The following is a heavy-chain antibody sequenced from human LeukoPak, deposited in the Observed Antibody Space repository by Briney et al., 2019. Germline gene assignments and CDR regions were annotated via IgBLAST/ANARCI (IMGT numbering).Heavy chain of an antibody. CDR1: GFTFSSYW. D-gene: IGHD2-21*01. Sequence: PGGSLRLSCAASGFTFSSYWMHWVRQAPGKGLVWVSRINSDGSSTSYADSVKGRFTISRDSSKNTLFLQMNRLRPEDAAVYYCAKAPVTTCRGAYCYPFDYWGQGTLVTVSS. J-gene: IGHJ4*02. CDR3: AKAPVTTCRGAYCYPFDY. V-gene: IGHV3-74*01. CDR2: INSDGSST.